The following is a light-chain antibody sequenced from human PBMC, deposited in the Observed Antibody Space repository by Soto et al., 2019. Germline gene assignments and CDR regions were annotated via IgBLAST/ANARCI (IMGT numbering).Light chain of an antibody. CDR1: SSDIGAYNH. CDR3: TSFTSSSTWV. Sequence: QSVLTQPASVSGSPGQSITISCTGSSSDIGAYNHVSWYQQHPGKAPKLMIYEVNNRPSGVSNRFSGSKSGNTASLTISGLQAEDEADYYCTSFTSSSTWVFGGGTKLTVL. CDR2: EVN. V-gene: IGLV2-14*01. J-gene: IGLJ3*02.